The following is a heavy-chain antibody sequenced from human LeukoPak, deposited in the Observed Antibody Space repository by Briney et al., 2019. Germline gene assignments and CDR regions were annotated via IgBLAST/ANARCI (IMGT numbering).Heavy chain of an antibody. V-gene: IGHV3-53*01. CDR2: IYSGGST. J-gene: IGHJ4*02. CDR3: ARSNSSGYNFDY. CDR1: GFTVSSNY. D-gene: IGHD6-19*01. Sequence: GGSLRLSCAASGFTVSSNYMGWVRQAPGKGLEWVSVIYSGGSTYYADSVKGRFTISRDNSKNTLYLQMNSLRAEDTAVYYCARSNSSGYNFDYWGQGTLVTVSS.